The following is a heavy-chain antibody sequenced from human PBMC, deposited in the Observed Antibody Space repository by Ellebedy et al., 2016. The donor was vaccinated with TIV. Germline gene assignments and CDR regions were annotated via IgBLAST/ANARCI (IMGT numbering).Heavy chain of an antibody. CDR3: AKELVSRDSLTFDY. CDR2: ISAYNGNT. V-gene: IGHV1-18*01. CDR1: GYTFTSYG. Sequence: AASVKVSCKASGYTFTSYGISWVRQAPGQGLEWMGWISAYNGNTNYAQKLQGRVTMTNDTSTSTAYMELRSLRSDDTAVYYCAKELVSRDSLTFDYWGQGVLVTVSS. J-gene: IGHJ4*02. D-gene: IGHD3-9*01.